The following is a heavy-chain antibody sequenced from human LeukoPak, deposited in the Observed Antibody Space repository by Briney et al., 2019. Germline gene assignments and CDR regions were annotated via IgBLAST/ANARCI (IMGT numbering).Heavy chain of an antibody. D-gene: IGHD4-23*01. Sequence: GESLKISCKGSGYSFTSYWIGWVRQAPGQGLEWMGWISAYNGNTNYAQKLQGRVTMTTDTSTSTAYMELRSLRSDDTAMYYCARQSGTTVVTPSDYWGQGTLVTVSS. J-gene: IGHJ4*02. V-gene: IGHV1-18*04. CDR1: GYSFTSYW. CDR3: ARQSGTTVVTPSDY. CDR2: ISAYNGNT.